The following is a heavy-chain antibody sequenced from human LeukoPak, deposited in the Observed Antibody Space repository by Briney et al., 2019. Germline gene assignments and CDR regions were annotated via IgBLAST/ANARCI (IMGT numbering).Heavy chain of an antibody. CDR3: AREPDYDFWSGYYAAPYYYGMDV. J-gene: IGHJ6*02. V-gene: IGHV3-74*01. D-gene: IGHD3-3*01. CDR1: GFTFSSYG. CDR2: INSDGSST. Sequence: GGSLRLSCAASGFTFSSYGMHWVRQAPGKGLVWVSRINSDGSSTSYADSVKGRFTISRDNAKNTLYLQMNSLRAEDTAVYYCAREPDYDFWSGYYAAPYYYGMDVWGQGTTVTVSS.